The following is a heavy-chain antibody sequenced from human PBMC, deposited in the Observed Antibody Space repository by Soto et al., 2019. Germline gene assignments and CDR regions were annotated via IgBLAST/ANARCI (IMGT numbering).Heavy chain of an antibody. CDR3: ARDRGDSSGYYSWFDP. CDR1: GGSISSSY. CDR2: IYDSGST. D-gene: IGHD3-22*01. V-gene: IGHV4-59*12. J-gene: IGHJ5*02. Sequence: PSETLSLTCTVSGGSISSSYWSWIRQPPGKGLEWIGYIYDSGSTYYNSSLKSRVTMSVDTSKNQFSLKLNSVTAADTAVYYCARDRGDSSGYYSWFDPWGQGTLVTVSS.